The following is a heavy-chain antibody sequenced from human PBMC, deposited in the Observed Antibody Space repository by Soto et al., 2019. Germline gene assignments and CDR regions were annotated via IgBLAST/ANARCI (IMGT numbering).Heavy chain of an antibody. Sequence: ASVKVSCKASGYTFTSYDIYWLRQSAGQGLEWMGWMNPNTGNSGYAQKFQGRVTMTSDTSISTAHMELSSLRSEDTAVYYCARRAETNGWNGFGADKYYFDFWGQGTLVTVSS. D-gene: IGHD1-1*01. V-gene: IGHV1-8*01. CDR3: ARRAETNGWNGFGADKYYFDF. CDR1: GYTFTSYD. J-gene: IGHJ4*02. CDR2: MNPNTGNS.